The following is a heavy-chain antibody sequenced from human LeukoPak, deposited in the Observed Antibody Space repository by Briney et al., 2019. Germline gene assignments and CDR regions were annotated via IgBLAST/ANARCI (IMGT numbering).Heavy chain of an antibody. Sequence: ASVKVSCTASGYTFTSYDINLVRQATGQGLEWMGWMNPNSGNTGYAQKFQGRVTMTRNTPISTAYMELSSLRSEDTAVYYCARLAAGARTRRFDRWGQGTLVTVSS. CDR2: MNPNSGNT. J-gene: IGHJ5*02. CDR1: GYTFTSYD. V-gene: IGHV1-8*01. CDR3: ARLAAGARTRRFDR. D-gene: IGHD6-13*01.